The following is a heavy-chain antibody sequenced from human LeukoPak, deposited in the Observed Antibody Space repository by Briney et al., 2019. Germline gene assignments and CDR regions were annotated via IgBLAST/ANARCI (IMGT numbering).Heavy chain of an antibody. Sequence: GGSLRLSCAASGFSFSDYRIGWVRQAPGKGLEWVSVIYSGGSTYYADSVKGRFTISRDNSKNTLYLQMNSLRAEDTAVYYCARDLLEWYFDYWGQGTLVTVSS. CDR3: ARDLLEWYFDY. J-gene: IGHJ4*02. CDR1: GFSFSDYR. CDR2: IYSGGST. D-gene: IGHD3-3*01. V-gene: IGHV3-66*01.